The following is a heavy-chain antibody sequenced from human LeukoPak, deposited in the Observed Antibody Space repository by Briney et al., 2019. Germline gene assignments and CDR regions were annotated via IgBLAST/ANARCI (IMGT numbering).Heavy chain of an antibody. D-gene: IGHD1-26*01. J-gene: IGHJ6*03. CDR3: AKGEWELYYYYMDV. V-gene: IGHV3-23*01. Sequence: GGSLRLSCAASGFTFSSYAMSWVRQAPGKGLEWVSAISGSGGSTYYADSVKGRFTISRDNSKNTLYLQMNSLRAEDTAVYYCAKGEWELYYYYMDVWGKGTTVTVSS. CDR2: ISGSGGST. CDR1: GFTFSSYA.